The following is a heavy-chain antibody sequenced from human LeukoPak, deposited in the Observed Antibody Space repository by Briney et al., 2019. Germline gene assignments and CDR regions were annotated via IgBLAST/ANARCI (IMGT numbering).Heavy chain of an antibody. CDR3: ASGHSYGRFDS. CDR2: IYYGGST. J-gene: IGHJ4*02. D-gene: IGHD5-18*01. CDR1: SGSISNYY. Sequence: PSETLSLTCSVSSGSISNYYCNWIRQPPGKGLEWIGYIYYGGSTDYSPSLKSRVTISIDTSTNRFSLNLSSVTAADTALYYCASGHSYGRFDSWGPGALVSVSS. V-gene: IGHV4-59*01.